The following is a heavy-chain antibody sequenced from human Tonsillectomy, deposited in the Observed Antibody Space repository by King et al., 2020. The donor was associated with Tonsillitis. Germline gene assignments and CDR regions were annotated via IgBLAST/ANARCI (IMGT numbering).Heavy chain of an antibody. CDR1: GYSFTSYW. V-gene: IGHV5-10-1*03. D-gene: IGHD1-26*01. J-gene: IGHJ4*02. CDR3: ARRGEPLVGATHTRY. CDR2: IDPSDSYT. Sequence: QLVQSGAEVKKPGESLRISCKGSGYSFTSYWISWVRQMPGKGLEWMGRIDPSDSYTNYSPSFQGHVTISPDKSISTAYLQWSSLKASDTAMYYCARRGEPLVGATHTRYWGQGTLVTVSS.